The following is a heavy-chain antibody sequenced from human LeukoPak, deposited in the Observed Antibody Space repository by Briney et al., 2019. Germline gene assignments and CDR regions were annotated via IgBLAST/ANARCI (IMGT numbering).Heavy chain of an antibody. D-gene: IGHD6-19*01. Sequence: SETLSLTCTVSGGSISTYSWTWIRQPPGKGLEWIGNIYYSGSTNYNPSLKSRVTISIDTSKNQFSLKVSSVTTADTAVYYCARAHSSGWPHMFDPWGQGTLVTVPS. J-gene: IGHJ5*02. V-gene: IGHV4-59*01. CDR3: ARAHSSGWPHMFDP. CDR2: IYYSGST. CDR1: GGSISTYS.